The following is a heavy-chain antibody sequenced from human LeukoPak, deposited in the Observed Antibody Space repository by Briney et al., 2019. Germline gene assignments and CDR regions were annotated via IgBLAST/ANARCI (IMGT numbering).Heavy chain of an antibody. CDR1: GYSFTSGHY. D-gene: IGHD2-2*01. J-gene: IGHJ4*02. V-gene: IGHV4-38-2*01. CDR2: IYHTGSA. Sequence: SETLWLTCSVAGYSFTSGHYWGWIRQPPGKGLEWIANIYHTGSAHYNPSLKSRDTISVDTSKNKFSLKLSSVTAADTAVYYCARYCTSTTCILRGFDYWGQGTLVTVSS. CDR3: ARYCTSTTCILRGFDY.